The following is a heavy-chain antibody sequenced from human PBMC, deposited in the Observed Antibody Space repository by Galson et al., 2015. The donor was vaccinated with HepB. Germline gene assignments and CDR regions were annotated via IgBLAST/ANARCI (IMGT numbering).Heavy chain of an antibody. CDR1: GFSFSSYA. CDR2: ISYDGSNK. V-gene: IGHV3-30-3*01. CDR3: ARDRYYFDY. J-gene: IGHJ4*02. Sequence: SLRLSCAASGFSFSSYAMHWVRQAPGKGLEWVAVISYDGSNKHYADSVKGRFTISRDNSKNTLYLQMNSLRAEDTAVYYCARDRYYFDYWGQGTLVTVSS.